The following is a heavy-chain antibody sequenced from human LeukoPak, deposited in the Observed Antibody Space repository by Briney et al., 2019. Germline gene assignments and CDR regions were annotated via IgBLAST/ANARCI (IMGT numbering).Heavy chain of an antibody. D-gene: IGHD4-17*01. CDR3: ARDFGDYLMDYAFDI. CDR1: GGSISSSSYF. V-gene: IGHV4-39*02. J-gene: IGHJ3*02. Sequence: SETLSLTCIVSGGSISSSSYFWGWIRQPPGKGLEWIGNIYYSGSTYYNPSLKSRVTISVDTSKNQFSLKLSSVTAADTAVYYCARDFGDYLMDYAFDIWGQGTMVTVSS. CDR2: IYYSGST.